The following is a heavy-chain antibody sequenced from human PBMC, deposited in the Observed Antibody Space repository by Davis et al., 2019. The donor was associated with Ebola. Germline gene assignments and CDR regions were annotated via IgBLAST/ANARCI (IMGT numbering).Heavy chain of an antibody. V-gene: IGHV1-46*01. Sequence: SVQLSCTASGYTFTSSYMHWVRQAPGQGLEWMGIINPSGGSTSYAQKFQGRVTMTRDTSTSTVYMELSSLRSEDTAVYYCARGGESLLQYYYYGMDVWGQGTTVTVSS. CDR2: INPSGGST. CDR1: GYTFTSSY. J-gene: IGHJ6*02. CDR3: ARGGESLLQYYYYGMDV.